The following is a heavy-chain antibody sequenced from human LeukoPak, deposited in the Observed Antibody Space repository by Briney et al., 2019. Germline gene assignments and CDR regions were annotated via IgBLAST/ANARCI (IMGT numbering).Heavy chain of an antibody. CDR1: GGSISSSSYY. J-gene: IGHJ4*02. V-gene: IGHV4-39*07. CDR2: IYYSGTT. D-gene: IGHD4-23*01. CDR3: ARDLARGVVTLDY. Sequence: SETLSLTCTVSGGSISSSSYYWGWIRQPPGKGLEWIGSIYYSGTTYYNPSLKSRVTISVDTSKNQFSLKLSSVTAADTAVYYCARDLARGVVTLDYWGQGTLVTVSS.